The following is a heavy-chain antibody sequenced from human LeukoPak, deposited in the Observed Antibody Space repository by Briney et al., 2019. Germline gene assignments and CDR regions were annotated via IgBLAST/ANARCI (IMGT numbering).Heavy chain of an antibody. D-gene: IGHD5-12*01. V-gene: IGHV3-21*01. CDR1: GFTFSSYS. CDR2: ISSSSSYI. J-gene: IGHJ3*02. CDR3: ARLGYDYDAFDI. Sequence: GGSLRLSCAASGFTFSSYSMNWVRQAPGKGLEWVSSISSSSSYIYYADSVKGRFTISRDNAKNSLYLQMNSLRAEDTAVYYCARLGYDYDAFDIWGQGTMVTVSS.